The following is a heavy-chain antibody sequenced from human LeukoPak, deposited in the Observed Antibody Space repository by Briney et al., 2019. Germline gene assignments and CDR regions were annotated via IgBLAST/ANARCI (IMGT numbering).Heavy chain of an antibody. CDR2: INASGDRT. J-gene: IGHJ2*01. CDR1: KYTPTTFS. CDR3: AKDLRGPAAGTWYFDL. Sequence: RGSLRLSSAPPKYTPTTFSIGRGPQAPGEGLGWGSGINASGDRTNYTDSAKGRFTISRDNSKGTLYLQMNSLRADDSATYFCAKDLRGPAAGTWYFDLWGRGTLVTVSS. D-gene: IGHD6-13*01. V-gene: IGHV3-23*01.